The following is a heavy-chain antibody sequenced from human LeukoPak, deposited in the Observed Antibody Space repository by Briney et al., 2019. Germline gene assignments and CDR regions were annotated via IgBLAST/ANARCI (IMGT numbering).Heavy chain of an antibody. Sequence: SETLSLTCTVSGYSISSGYYWGWIRQPPGKGLEWIGSIYYSGSTHYNPSLKSRVTISVDTSKNQFSLKLRSVTAADTAVYYCARKEGGQLVNTRRWFDPWGQGTLVTVSS. CDR1: GYSISSGYY. J-gene: IGHJ5*02. CDR3: ARKEGGQLVNTRRWFDP. CDR2: IYYSGST. V-gene: IGHV4-38-2*02. D-gene: IGHD6-13*01.